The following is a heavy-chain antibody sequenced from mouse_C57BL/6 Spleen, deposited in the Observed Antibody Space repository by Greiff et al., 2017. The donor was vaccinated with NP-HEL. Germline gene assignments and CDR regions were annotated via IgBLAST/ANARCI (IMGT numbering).Heavy chain of an antibody. J-gene: IGHJ3*01. Sequence: QVQLQQSGAELVKPGASVKISCKASGYAFSSYWMNWVKQRPGKGLEWIGQIYPGDGDTNYNGKFKGKATLTADKSSSTAYMQLSSLTSEDSAVYYCTREDDYDGFAYWGQGTLVTVSA. V-gene: IGHV1-80*01. CDR3: TREDDYDGFAY. CDR2: IYPGDGDT. D-gene: IGHD2-4*01. CDR1: GYAFSSYW.